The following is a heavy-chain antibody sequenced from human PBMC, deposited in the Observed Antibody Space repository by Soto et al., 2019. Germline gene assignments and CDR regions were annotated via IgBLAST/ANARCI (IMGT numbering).Heavy chain of an antibody. CDR2: MNPNSGNT. V-gene: IGHV1-8*01. D-gene: IGHD3-3*01. CDR3: ARCMYYDFWSGSPYYYYGMDV. J-gene: IGHJ6*02. Sequence: ASVKVSCKASGYTFTSYDINWVRQATGQGLEWMGWMNPNSGNTGYAQKFQGRVTMTRNTSISTAYMELSSLRSEDTAVYYCARCMYYDFWSGSPYYYYGMDVWGQGTTVTVSS. CDR1: GYTFTSYD.